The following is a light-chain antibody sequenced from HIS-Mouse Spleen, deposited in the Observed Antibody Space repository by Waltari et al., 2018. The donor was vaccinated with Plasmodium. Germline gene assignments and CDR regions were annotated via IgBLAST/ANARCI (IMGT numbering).Light chain of an antibody. Sequence: QTVVTQQPSLPVSPAAPVPLTCASSTGAVTSAYNPNWSQQKPGQAPRALMYSTSNEHSWPPARFSGALPGGKAALTLSGVQPEEEAEYYCLLYNGGARVFGGGTKLTVL. J-gene: IGLJ3*02. CDR1: TGAVTSAYN. CDR3: LLYNGGARV. CDR2: STS. V-gene: IGLV7-43*01.